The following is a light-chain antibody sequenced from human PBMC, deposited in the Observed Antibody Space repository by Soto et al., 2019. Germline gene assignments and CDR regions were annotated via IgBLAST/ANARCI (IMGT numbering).Light chain of an antibody. CDR1: QTVSSS. J-gene: IGKJ5*01. Sequence: EIVMTQSPATLSVSPWERATLSCRASQTVSSSLAWYQQKPGQAPRLLIYDTSNRATGIPARFSGSGSGTDFTLTISSLEPEDFAIYYCQQRNSWPLTFGQGTRLEIK. V-gene: IGKV3-11*01. CDR3: QQRNSWPLT. CDR2: DTS.